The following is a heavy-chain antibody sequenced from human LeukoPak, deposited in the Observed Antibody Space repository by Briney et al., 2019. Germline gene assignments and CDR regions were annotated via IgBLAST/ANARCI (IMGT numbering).Heavy chain of an antibody. Sequence: ASVKVSCKASGYTFTGYYMHWVRQAPGQGLEWMGWINPNSGGTNYAQKFQGRVTMTRDTSISTAYMELSRLRSDDTAVYYCARDKRGSYYDSSGYYYGGWDYWGQGTLVTVSS. D-gene: IGHD3-22*01. CDR3: ARDKRGSYYDSSGYYYGGWDY. V-gene: IGHV1-2*02. CDR2: INPNSGGT. J-gene: IGHJ4*02. CDR1: GYTFTGYY.